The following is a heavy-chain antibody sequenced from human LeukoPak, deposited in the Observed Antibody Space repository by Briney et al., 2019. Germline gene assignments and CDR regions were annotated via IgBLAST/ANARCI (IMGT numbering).Heavy chain of an antibody. Sequence: SETLALTCTVSGGSISSYYCSWSRQPPGKGLEWIGYIYHSRSATYNPTLSSRVTISIDTSKNQFSLKLTSVTATDTAVYYCARDSTYFGSRPFDSWGQGTLVTVSS. J-gene: IGHJ4*02. D-gene: IGHD3-10*01. CDR2: IYHSRSA. CDR1: GGSISSYY. CDR3: ARDSTYFGSRPFDS. V-gene: IGHV4-59*12.